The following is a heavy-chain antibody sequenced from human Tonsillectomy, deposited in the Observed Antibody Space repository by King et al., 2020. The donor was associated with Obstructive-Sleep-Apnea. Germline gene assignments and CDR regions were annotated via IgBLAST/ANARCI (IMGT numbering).Heavy chain of an antibody. D-gene: IGHD2-15*01. Sequence: VQLQESGPGLVKPSETLSLTCTVSCGSISSYYWSWIRQPPGNGLEWMGYIYYSGITNYNPSLKSRVTISVDKSKNQFSLKLSSVTAADTAVYYCARNGVDCSGGSCYSGYFDYWGQGTLVTVSS. V-gene: IGHV4-59*01. J-gene: IGHJ4*02. CDR1: CGSISSYY. CDR3: ARNGVDCSGGSCYSGYFDY. CDR2: IYYSGIT.